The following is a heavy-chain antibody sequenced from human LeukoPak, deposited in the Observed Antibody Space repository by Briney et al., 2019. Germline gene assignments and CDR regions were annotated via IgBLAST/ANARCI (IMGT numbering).Heavy chain of an antibody. CDR1: GYTFTSYD. CDR3: ARTPITMVRGVISRFFSCRS. J-gene: IGHJ4*02. Sequence: ASVKVSCKASGYTFTSYDINWVRQATGQGLEWMGWMNPNSGNTGYAQKFQGRVTMTRNTSISTAYMELSSLRSEDTAVYYCARTPITMVRGVISRFFSCRSWGQGTLVTVSS. CDR2: MNPNSGNT. D-gene: IGHD3-10*01. V-gene: IGHV1-8*01.